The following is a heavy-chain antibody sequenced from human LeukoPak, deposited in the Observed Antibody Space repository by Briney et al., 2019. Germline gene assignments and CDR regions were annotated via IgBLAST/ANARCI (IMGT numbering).Heavy chain of an antibody. D-gene: IGHD4-23*01. Sequence: SETLSLTCTVSGGSISSFYWSWIRQPPGKGLEGIGYIYYSGSTNYNPSLKSRVTISVDTSKNQFSLKLSSVTAADTAVYYCARHNYGGNSVVDYWGQGTLVTVAS. CDR1: GGSISSFY. CDR3: ARHNYGGNSVVDY. J-gene: IGHJ4*02. V-gene: IGHV4-59*08. CDR2: IYYSGST.